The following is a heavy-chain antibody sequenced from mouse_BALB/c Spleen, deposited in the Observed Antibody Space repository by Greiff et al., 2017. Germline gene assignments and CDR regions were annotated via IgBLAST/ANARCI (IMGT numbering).Heavy chain of an antibody. CDR1: GYTFTSYN. J-gene: IGHJ3*01. V-gene: IGHV1-12*01. D-gene: IGHD3-1*01. CDR3: ARDLGLRWFAY. Sequence: LQQPGAELVKPGASVKMSCKASGYTFTSYNMHWVKQTPGQGLEWIGAIYPGNGDTSYNQKFKGKATLTADKSSSTAYMQLSSLTSEDSAVYYCARDLGLRWFAYWGQGTLVTVSA. CDR2: IYPGNGDT.